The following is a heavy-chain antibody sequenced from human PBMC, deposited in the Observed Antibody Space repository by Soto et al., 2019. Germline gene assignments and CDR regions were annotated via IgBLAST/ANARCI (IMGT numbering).Heavy chain of an antibody. CDR3: ARRDWNGIDP. CDR1: GGSISRSSYF. V-gene: IGHV4-39*01. J-gene: IGHJ5*02. Sequence: QLQLQESGPGLVKPSETLSLTCTVSGGSISRSSYFWGWIRQPPGKGLEWIGNIYYSGGTYYNPSLKSRVTISVDTSKNQFSLKLSSVTAADPAVYYCARRDWNGIDPWGQGTLVTVSS. D-gene: IGHD1-1*01. CDR2: IYYSGGT.